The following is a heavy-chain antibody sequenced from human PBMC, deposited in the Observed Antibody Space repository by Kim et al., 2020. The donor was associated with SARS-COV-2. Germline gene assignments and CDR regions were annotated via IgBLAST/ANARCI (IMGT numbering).Heavy chain of an antibody. V-gene: IGHV4-4*06. J-gene: IGHJ5*02. Sequence: KSRVTMSVDTAKNQFSLKLSSVTAADTAVYYCARERGYCSGGSCYGFDPWGQGTLVTVSS. D-gene: IGHD2-15*01. CDR3: ARERGYCSGGSCYGFDP.